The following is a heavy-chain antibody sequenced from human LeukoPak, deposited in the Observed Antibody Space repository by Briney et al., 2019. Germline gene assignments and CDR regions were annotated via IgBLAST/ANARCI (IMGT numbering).Heavy chain of an antibody. D-gene: IGHD6-13*01. CDR3: AKGGQLLVIRSIDY. CDR1: GLTLSSYW. V-gene: IGHV3-23*01. CDR2: ISGSGGST. Sequence: GGSLRLSCAASGLTLSSYWMHWVRQAPGKGLVWVSGISGSGGSTYYADSVKGRFIISRDNSKNTLSLQLNSLRAEDTAVYYCAKGGQLLVIRSIDYWGQGTLVTVSS. J-gene: IGHJ4*02.